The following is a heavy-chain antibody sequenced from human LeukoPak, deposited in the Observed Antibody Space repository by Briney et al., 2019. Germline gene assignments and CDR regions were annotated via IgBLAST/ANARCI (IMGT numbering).Heavy chain of an antibody. CDR2: IYYSGST. Sequence: SETLSLTCTVSGGSISSSSYYWGWIRQPPGKGLEWIGSIYYSGSTYYNPSLKSRVTISVDTSKNQFSLKLSSVTAADTAVYYCAAGGYGGNSPWTQGTLVTVSS. CDR3: AAGGYGGNSP. V-gene: IGHV4-39*07. J-gene: IGHJ5*02. D-gene: IGHD4-23*01. CDR1: GGSISSSSYY.